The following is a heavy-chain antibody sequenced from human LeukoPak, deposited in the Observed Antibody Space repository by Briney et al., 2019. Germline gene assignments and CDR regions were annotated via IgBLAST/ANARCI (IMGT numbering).Heavy chain of an antibody. CDR1: GFTFSRYW. Sequence: GGSLRLSCVASGFTFSRYWMHWVRQAPGKGLEWVSSISGGDPTTYYADSVKGRFTISRDNSKNTLYLQMNSLRAEDTAIYYCAKESLLLRGPLLIYYFDFWGQGTLVTVSS. V-gene: IGHV3-23*01. D-gene: IGHD3-10*01. J-gene: IGHJ4*02. CDR3: AKESLLLRGPLLIYYFDF. CDR2: ISGGDPTT.